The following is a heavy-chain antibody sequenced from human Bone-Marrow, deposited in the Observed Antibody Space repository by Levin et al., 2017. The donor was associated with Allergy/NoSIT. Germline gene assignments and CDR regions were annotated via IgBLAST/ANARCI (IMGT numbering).Heavy chain of an antibody. CDR2: IYYSGST. CDR3: ASYYYGSGSYFDY. Sequence: GSLRLSCTVSGGSISSSSYYWGWIRQPPGKGLEWIGSIYYSGSTYYNPSLKSRVTISVDTSKNQFSLKLSSVTAADTAVYYCASYYYGSGSYFDYWGQGTLVTVSS. D-gene: IGHD3-10*01. CDR1: GGSISSSSYY. V-gene: IGHV4-39*01. J-gene: IGHJ4*02.